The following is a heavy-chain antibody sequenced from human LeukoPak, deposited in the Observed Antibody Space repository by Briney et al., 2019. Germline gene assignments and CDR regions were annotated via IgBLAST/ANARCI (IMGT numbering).Heavy chain of an antibody. V-gene: IGHV4-31*03. CDR3: VRNFDSYNAFDI. D-gene: IGHD3-10*01. CDR1: GGSIGIGGYY. Sequence: SQTLSLTCTVSGGSIGIGGYYWSWIRQHPGKGLEWIGYIYYNGNTYYNSSLKSRLTISGDMSENQFSLKLTSVTAADTAVYFCVRNFDSYNAFDIWGQGTMVTVSS. J-gene: IGHJ3*02. CDR2: IYYNGNT.